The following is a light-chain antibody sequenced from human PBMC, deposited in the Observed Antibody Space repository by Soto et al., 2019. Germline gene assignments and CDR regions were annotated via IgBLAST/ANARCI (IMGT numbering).Light chain of an antibody. Sequence: QSALTQPASVSGSPGQSITISCTGTSSDVGAYNYASWYQQYPGEAHKVIIYDVSHRPAGVSNRFSGSKSGNTASLSISGLQTQDEADYYCSSYTSATTYVFGTGTKVTVL. J-gene: IGLJ1*01. CDR2: DVS. CDR3: SSYTSATTYV. CDR1: SSDVGAYNY. V-gene: IGLV2-14*01.